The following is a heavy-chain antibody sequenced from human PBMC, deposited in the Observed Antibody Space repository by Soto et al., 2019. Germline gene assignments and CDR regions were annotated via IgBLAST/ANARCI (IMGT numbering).Heavy chain of an antibody. D-gene: IGHD3-3*01. CDR1: GYSFTSYW. Sequence: EVQLVQSGAEVKKPGESLKISCKGCGYSFTSYWIGWVRQMPGKGLEWMGIIYPGDSDTRYSPSFQGQVTISADKSISTAYLQWSSLKASDTAMYYCARGIDSGYYTPHDFDYWGQGTLVTVSS. V-gene: IGHV5-51*03. CDR3: ARGIDSGYYTPHDFDY. CDR2: IYPGDSDT. J-gene: IGHJ4*02.